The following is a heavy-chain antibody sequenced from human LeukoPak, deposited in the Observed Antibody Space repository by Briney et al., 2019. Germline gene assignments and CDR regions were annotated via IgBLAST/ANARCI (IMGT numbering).Heavy chain of an antibody. CDR1: GYTFTGYY. CDR2: INPNSGGT. J-gene: IGHJ5*02. CDR3: ARAPLSSSGWYLGFDP. Sequence: GASVKVSCKASGYTFTGYYMHWVRQAPGQGLEWMGWINPNSGGTNYAQKFQGRGTMTRDTSISTAYMELSRLRADDTAVYDCARAPLSSSGWYLGFDPWGQGTLVTVSS. D-gene: IGHD6-19*01. V-gene: IGHV1-2*02.